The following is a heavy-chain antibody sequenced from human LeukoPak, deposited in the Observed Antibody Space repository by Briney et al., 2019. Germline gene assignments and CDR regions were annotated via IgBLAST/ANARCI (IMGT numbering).Heavy chain of an antibody. D-gene: IGHD3-3*02. CDR3: ARRHFWSGKGYFDY. CDR1: GGSFSGYY. J-gene: IGHJ4*02. V-gene: IGHV4-34*01. CDR2: INHSGST. Sequence: SETLSLTCAVYGGSFSGYYWSWIRQPPGEGLEWIGEINHSGSTNYNPSLKSRVTISVDTSKNQFSLKLSSVTAADTAVYYCARRHFWSGKGYFDYWGQGTLVTVSS.